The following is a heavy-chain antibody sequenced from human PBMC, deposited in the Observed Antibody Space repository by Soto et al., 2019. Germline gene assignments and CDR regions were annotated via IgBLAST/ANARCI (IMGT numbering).Heavy chain of an antibody. CDR3: ALLEGGPQGTFSH. CDR1: GFGCSNYA. V-gene: IGHV3-30*03. J-gene: IGHJ1*01. D-gene: IGHD3-10*01. CDR2: VAQDGGKK. Sequence: QVRLVESGGGVVQPGGSLRLSCAACGFGCSNYAMHWVRQAPGKGLEWVVLVAQDGGKKYYGDGEKGLFTIARDNSKNTLDLQMHSLRAEDTDVYYCALLEGGPQGTFSHWGEVILVTVSS.